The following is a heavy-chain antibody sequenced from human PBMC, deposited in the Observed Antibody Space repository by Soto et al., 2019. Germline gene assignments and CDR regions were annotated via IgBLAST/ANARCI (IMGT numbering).Heavy chain of an antibody. CDR1: GFTFSSYS. Sequence: GGSLRLSCAASGFTFSSYSMNWVRQAPGKGLEWVSSISSSSSYIYYADSVKGRFTISRDNAKNSLYLQMNSLRAEDTAVYYSARGPDELDIVVVVAADFDYWGQGTLVTVSS. CDR2: ISSSSSYI. CDR3: ARGPDELDIVVVVAADFDY. V-gene: IGHV3-21*01. D-gene: IGHD2-15*01. J-gene: IGHJ4*02.